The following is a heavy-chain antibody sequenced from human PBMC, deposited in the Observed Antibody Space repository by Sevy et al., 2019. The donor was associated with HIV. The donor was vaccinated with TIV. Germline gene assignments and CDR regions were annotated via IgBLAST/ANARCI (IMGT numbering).Heavy chain of an antibody. D-gene: IGHD3-3*02. J-gene: IGHJ4*02. CDR2: ISNEGNVY. CDR3: ARDPTIFGLVRGHCDY. CDR1: GFPFGTYA. Sequence: GGSLRLSCAASGFPFGTYAMHWVRQAPGKGLEWLGVISNEGNVYHSADSVKGRFTISRDNSRNTLSLQMNNLRVDDTAVYYCARDPTIFGLVRGHCDYWGQGTLVTVSS. V-gene: IGHV3-30-3*01.